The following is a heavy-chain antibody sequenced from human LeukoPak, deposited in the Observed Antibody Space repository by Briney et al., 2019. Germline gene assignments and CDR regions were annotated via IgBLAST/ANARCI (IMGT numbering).Heavy chain of an antibody. D-gene: IGHD2-2*01. CDR2: IYTSGST. Sequence: KPSETLSLTCTVSGGSISSYYWSWIRQPAGKGLEWIGRIYTSGSTNYNPSLQSRVTMSVDTSKNQFSLKLSSVTAADTAVYYCARGGYCSSTSCYDVGEGYYYYYMDVWGKGTTVTVSS. V-gene: IGHV4-4*07. J-gene: IGHJ6*03. CDR1: GGSISSYY. CDR3: ARGGYCSSTSCYDVGEGYYYYYMDV.